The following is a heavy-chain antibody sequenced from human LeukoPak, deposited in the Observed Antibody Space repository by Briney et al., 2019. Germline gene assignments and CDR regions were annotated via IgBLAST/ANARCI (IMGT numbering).Heavy chain of an antibody. D-gene: IGHD5-24*01. V-gene: IGHV3-21*01. Sequence: GGSLRLSCAGSGFTFSNYSINWVRQAPGKGLEWVSSISSSSSYIYYADSVKGRFTISRDNAKNSLYLQMNSLRAEDTAVYYCAVGDGYNTFDYWGQGTLVTVSS. CDR1: GFTFSNYS. CDR2: ISSSSSYI. J-gene: IGHJ4*02. CDR3: AVGDGYNTFDY.